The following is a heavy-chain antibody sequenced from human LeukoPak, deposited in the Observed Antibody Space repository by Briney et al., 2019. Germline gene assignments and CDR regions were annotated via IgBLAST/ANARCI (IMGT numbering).Heavy chain of an antibody. J-gene: IGHJ3*02. CDR2: IYYSGST. CDR3: AREPDMLFGVVTNSRAFDI. CDR1: GGSIDIYY. D-gene: IGHD3-3*01. Sequence: SETLSLTCTDSGGSIDIYYWNWIRQPPGKGLEWLGYIYYSGSTNYNPSLKSRVTISVDTSKNQFSLKLRSVTAADTAVYYCAREPDMLFGVVTNSRAFDIWGQGTMVTVSS. V-gene: IGHV4-59*01.